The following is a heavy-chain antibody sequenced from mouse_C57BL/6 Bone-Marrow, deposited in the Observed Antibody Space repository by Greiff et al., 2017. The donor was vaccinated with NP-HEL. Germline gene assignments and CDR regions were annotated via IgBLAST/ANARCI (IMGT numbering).Heavy chain of an antibody. CDR3: ARGGGYYYGSSFYFDY. J-gene: IGHJ2*01. V-gene: IGHV5-16*01. D-gene: IGHD1-1*01. CDR2: INYDGSST. Sequence: EVNLVESEGGLVQPGSSMKLSCTASGFTFSDYYMAWVRQVPEKGLEWVANINYDGSSTYYLDSLKSRFIISRDNAKNILYLQMSSLKSEDTATYYCARGGGYYYGSSFYFDYWGQGTTLTVSS. CDR1: GFTFSDYY.